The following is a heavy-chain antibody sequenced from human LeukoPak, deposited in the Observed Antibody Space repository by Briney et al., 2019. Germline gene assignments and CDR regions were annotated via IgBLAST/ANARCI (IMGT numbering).Heavy chain of an antibody. V-gene: IGHV4-59*01. D-gene: IGHD4/OR15-4a*01. Sequence: SETLSLTCTVSGGSINNYYWSWIRQPPGKGLEWIGYKYYSGTTKYNPSLKSRVTMSLDTSKNQFSLKLTPVTTADTAVYYCATHTTSYGEDYWGQGALVTVSS. J-gene: IGHJ4*02. CDR1: GGSINNYY. CDR3: ATHTTSYGEDY. CDR2: KYYSGTT.